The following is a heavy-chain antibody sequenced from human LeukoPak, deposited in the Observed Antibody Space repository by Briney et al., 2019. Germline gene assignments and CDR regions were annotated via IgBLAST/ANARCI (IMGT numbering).Heavy chain of an antibody. Sequence: GGSLRLSCAASRFTFSDYYMSWIRQAPGKGLEWVSYISSSGNTTFYADSVKRRFTISRDNAKNSLYLQMNSLRAEDTAVYYCARDRRVVAATWGGIDYWGQGTLVTVSS. J-gene: IGHJ4*02. CDR3: ARDRRVVAATWGGIDY. CDR2: ISSSGNTT. CDR1: RFTFSDYY. D-gene: IGHD2-15*01. V-gene: IGHV3-11*04.